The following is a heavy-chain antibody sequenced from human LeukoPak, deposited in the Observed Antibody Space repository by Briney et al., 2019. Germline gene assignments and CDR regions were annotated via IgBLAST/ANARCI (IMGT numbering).Heavy chain of an antibody. V-gene: IGHV4-4*07. D-gene: IGHD4-17*01. CDR3: ARDWATVTTFDAFDI. J-gene: IGHJ3*02. Sequence: TSETLSLTCTVSGGSISSYYWSWLRQPAGKGLEWIGRIYTSGSTNYNPSLKSRVTMSVDTSKNQFPLKLSSVTAADTAVYYCARDWATVTTFDAFDIWGQGTMVTVSS. CDR1: GGSISSYY. CDR2: IYTSGST.